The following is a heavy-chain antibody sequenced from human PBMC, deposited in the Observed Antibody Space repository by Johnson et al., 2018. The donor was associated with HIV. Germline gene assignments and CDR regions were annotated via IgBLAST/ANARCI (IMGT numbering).Heavy chain of an antibody. D-gene: IGHD5-24*01. V-gene: IGHV3-30*02. CDR3: AKDIYGYDAFDS. CDR1: GFTFSSYG. Sequence: QVQLVESGGGVVQPGGSLRLSCAASGFTFSSYGMHWVRQAPGKGLEWVAFIRYDGSNKYYADSVKGRFTLSRDNAKNSLYLQMNNLGAKDTAVYYCAKDIYGYDAFDSWGQGTMVTVSS. CDR2: IRYDGSNK. J-gene: IGHJ3*02.